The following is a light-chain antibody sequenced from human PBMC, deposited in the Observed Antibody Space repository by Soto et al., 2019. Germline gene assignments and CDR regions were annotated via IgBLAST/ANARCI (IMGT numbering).Light chain of an antibody. CDR2: VNSDGSH. CDR3: QTWGV. V-gene: IGLV4-69*01. CDR1: SGHSTYA. J-gene: IGLJ1*01. Sequence: QSVLTQSPSASASLGASIKLTCTLSSGHSTYAIAWHQQQPEKGPRYLMKVNSDGSHRKGDGIPDRFSGSSSGAERYLTISSLQSEDEADYYCQTWGVFGTGTKVTVL.